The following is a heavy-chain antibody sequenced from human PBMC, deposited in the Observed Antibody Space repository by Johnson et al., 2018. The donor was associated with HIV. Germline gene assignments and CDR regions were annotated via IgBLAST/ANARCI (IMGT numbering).Heavy chain of an antibody. J-gene: IGHJ3*02. CDR3: AKDTQGSWFPNALDI. Sequence: VQLVESGGGVVQPGRSLRLSCAASGFTFSSYAMHWVRQAPGKGLEWVAVISYDGSNKYYADSVKGRFTISRDNAKNTLYLEMNSLRAEDTAVYYCAKDTQGSWFPNALDIWGQGTMVTVSS. CDR2: ISYDGSNK. D-gene: IGHD6-13*01. V-gene: IGHV3-30*04. CDR1: GFTFSSYA.